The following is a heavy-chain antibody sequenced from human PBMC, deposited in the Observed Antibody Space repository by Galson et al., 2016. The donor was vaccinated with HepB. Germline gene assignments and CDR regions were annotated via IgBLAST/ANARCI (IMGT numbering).Heavy chain of an antibody. J-gene: IGHJ4*02. V-gene: IGHV5-51*01. CDR3: ARAGAFWDAYDPSYFDF. CDR2: IYPDDSDT. D-gene: IGHD3-3*02. CDR1: GYNFNRNW. Sequence: QSGAEVKKPGESLKISCNGSGYNFNRNWIGWVRRMPGKGLEWMGIIYPDDSDTRYSPSFQGQVTMSVDKSIKTAYLQCNSLKASDTAIYYCARAGAFWDAYDPSYFDFWGQGTLVTVSS.